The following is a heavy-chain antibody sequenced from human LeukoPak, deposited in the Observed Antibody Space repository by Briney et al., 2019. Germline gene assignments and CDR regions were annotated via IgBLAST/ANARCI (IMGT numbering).Heavy chain of an antibody. D-gene: IGHD6-13*01. J-gene: IGHJ5*02. CDR1: GGSISTNNFY. Sequence: SETLSLTCTVSGGSISTNNFYWDWIRQPPGNGLEWIGNIYYSGVTYYNPSLKRRVTISVDTSKNQFSLTLSSVTAADTAVYYCARYSSSVGWFDPWGQGTLVTVSS. V-gene: IGHV4-39*01. CDR3: ARYSSSVGWFDP. CDR2: IYYSGVT.